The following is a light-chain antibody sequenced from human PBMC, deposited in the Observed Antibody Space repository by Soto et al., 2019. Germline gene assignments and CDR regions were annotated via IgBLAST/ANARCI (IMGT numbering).Light chain of an antibody. CDR1: ESVNNY. CDR3: QQYGSSPWT. Sequence: EIVMSQSPATLSVSPGERATLSCRASESVNNYLAWFQQKPGRAPRLLIYGASTRATGIPARFSGSGSGTEFTLTISRLEPEDFAVYYCQQYGSSPWTFGQGTKVDIK. V-gene: IGKV3-15*01. J-gene: IGKJ1*01. CDR2: GAS.